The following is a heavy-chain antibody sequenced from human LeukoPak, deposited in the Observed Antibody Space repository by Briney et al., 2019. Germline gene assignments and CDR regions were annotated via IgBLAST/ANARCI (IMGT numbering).Heavy chain of an antibody. D-gene: IGHD2-15*01. CDR2: IPTTSTYI. V-gene: IGHV3-21*01. CDR3: ARRIGFCSGGSCDPYYFDY. CDR1: GFTFSHFG. J-gene: IGHJ4*02. Sequence: KNGGCLRLSCSASGFTFSHFGMNWVRQARGKGLEWVSSIPTTSTYIDYADSVKGRFTISRDNAKNSLYLQMNGLRAEDTAVYYCARRIGFCSGGSCDPYYFDYWGQGTLVTVSS.